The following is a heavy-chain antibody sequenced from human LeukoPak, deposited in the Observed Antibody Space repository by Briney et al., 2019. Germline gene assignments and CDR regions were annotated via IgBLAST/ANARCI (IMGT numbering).Heavy chain of an antibody. D-gene: IGHD5-18*01. J-gene: IGHJ6*03. CDR1: GFTFSSYG. V-gene: IGHV3-23*01. CDR3: TREKEGYNFGLDYYYYYMDV. Sequence: GGTLRLSCAASGFTFSSYGMSWVRQAPGKGLEWVSAISGSGGSTYYADSVKGRFTISRDNSKKTLYLQMNSLRAEDTAVYYCTREKEGYNFGLDYYYYYMDVWGKGTTVTVSS. CDR2: ISGSGGST.